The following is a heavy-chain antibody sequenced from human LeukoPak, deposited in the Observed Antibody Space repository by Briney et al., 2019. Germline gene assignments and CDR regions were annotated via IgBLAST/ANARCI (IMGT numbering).Heavy chain of an antibody. D-gene: IGHD6-19*01. J-gene: IGHJ4*02. CDR1: GFTFSSYG. CDR2: IWYDGSNK. CDR3: ARDRWLTSRKGFIYLDY. V-gene: IGHV3-33*01. Sequence: PGGSLRLSCAASGFTFSSYGMHWVRQAPGKGLEWVAVIWYDGSNKYYADSVKGRFTISRDNSKNTLYLQMNSLRAEDTSVYYCARDRWLTSRKGFIYLDYWGQGTLVTVSS.